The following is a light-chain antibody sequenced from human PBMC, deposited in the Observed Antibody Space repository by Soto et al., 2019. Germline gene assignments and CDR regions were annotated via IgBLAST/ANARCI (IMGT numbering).Light chain of an antibody. CDR2: DVS. CDR3: CSYAGSPYV. CDR1: SSDVGGYNY. Sequence: QSVLTQPRSVSGSPGQSVTISCTGTSSDVGGYNYVSWYQQHPGKAPKVMIYDVSKRPSGVPNRFSGSKSGNTASLTISGLQAEDGADYYCCSYAGSPYVFGTGTKLTVL. V-gene: IGLV2-11*01. J-gene: IGLJ1*01.